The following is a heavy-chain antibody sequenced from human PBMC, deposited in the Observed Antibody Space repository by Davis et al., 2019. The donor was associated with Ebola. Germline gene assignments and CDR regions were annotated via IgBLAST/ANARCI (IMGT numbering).Heavy chain of an antibody. D-gene: IGHD2-15*01. CDR3: AKDPLSVVATRSSAFDI. J-gene: IGHJ3*02. CDR2: ISGDGGST. CDR1: GFTFDDYA. V-gene: IGHV3-43*02. Sequence: GESLKISCAASGFTFDDYAMHWVRQAPGKGLEWVSLISGDGGSTYYADSVKGRFTISRDNSKNTLYLQMNSLRAEDTAVYYCAKDPLSVVATRSSAFDIWGQGTMVTVSS.